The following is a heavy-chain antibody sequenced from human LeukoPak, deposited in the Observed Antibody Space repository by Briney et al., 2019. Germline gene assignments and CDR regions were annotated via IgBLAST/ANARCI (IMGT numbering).Heavy chain of an antibody. V-gene: IGHV4-34*01. CDR1: GGSFSGYY. CDR3: ARAPYYDFWSDSLYYYYYMDV. J-gene: IGHJ6*03. Sequence: SETLSLTCAVYGGSFSGYYWSWIRRPPGKGLEWIVEINHSGSTNYNPSLKSRVTISVDTSKNQFSLKLSSVTAADTAVYYCARAPYYDFWSDSLYYYYYMDVWGKGTTVTVSS. CDR2: INHSGST. D-gene: IGHD3-3*01.